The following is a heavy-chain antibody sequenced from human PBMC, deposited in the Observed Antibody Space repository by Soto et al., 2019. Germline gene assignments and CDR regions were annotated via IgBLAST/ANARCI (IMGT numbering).Heavy chain of an antibody. J-gene: IGHJ5*02. CDR2: IYYSGGT. CDR1: GGSISSSSYY. V-gene: IGHV4-39*01. Sequence: PSETLSLTCTVSGGSISSSSYYWGWIRQPPGKGLEWIGSIYYSGGTYYNPSLKSRVTISVDTSKNQSSLKLSSVTAADTAVYYCARQTYYYDSSGYYRGPWGQGTLVTVSS. D-gene: IGHD3-22*01. CDR3: ARQTYYYDSSGYYRGP.